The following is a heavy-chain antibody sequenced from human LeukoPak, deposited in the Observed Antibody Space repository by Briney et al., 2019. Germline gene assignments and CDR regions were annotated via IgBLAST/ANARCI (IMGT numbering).Heavy chain of an antibody. D-gene: IGHD3-3*01. J-gene: IGHJ4*02. V-gene: IGHV3-21*01. Sequence: GGSLRLSCAASGFTFSSYSMNWVRQAPGKGLEWVSSISSSSSYIYYADSVKGRFTISRDNAKNSLYLQMNSLRAEDTAVYYCARLYDFPTDHFDYWGQGTLVTVSS. CDR2: ISSSSSYI. CDR3: ARLYDFPTDHFDY. CDR1: GFTFSSYS.